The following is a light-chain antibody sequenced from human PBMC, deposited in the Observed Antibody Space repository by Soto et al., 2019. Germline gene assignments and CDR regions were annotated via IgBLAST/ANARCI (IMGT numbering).Light chain of an antibody. J-gene: IGKJ1*01. Sequence: QLTQSPSSLSASVGDRVTITCRASQGISSKLAWYQPKPGRATKLLIFGASTLQSGVPSRISGSGSGTDFTLTISSLQPEDCATYFGQKLNAYPPWTVGQGTKVEIK. CDR3: QKLNAYPPWT. V-gene: IGKV1-9*01. CDR2: GAS. CDR1: QGISSK.